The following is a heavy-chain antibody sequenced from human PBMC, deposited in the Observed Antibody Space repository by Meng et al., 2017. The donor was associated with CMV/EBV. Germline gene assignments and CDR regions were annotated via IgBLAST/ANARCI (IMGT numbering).Heavy chain of an antibody. J-gene: IGHJ4*02. V-gene: IGHV3-73*01. D-gene: IGHD6-13*01. CDR1: GFTFSGSA. CDR2: IRSKANSYAT. CDR3: RAEAAAGTDIDY. Sequence: ETLSLTCAASGFTFSGSAMHWVRQASGKGLEWVGRIRSKANSYATAYAASVKGRFTISRDDSKNTAYLQMNSLKTEDTAVYYCRAEAAAGTDIDYWGQGTLVTVSS.